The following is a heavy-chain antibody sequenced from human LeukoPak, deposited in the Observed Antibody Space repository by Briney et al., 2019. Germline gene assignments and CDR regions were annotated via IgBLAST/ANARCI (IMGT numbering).Heavy chain of an antibody. CDR3: ARSQDYDFWSGYLVIRYYFDY. Sequence: PGGSLRLSCAASGFTFSSYGMHWVRQAPGKGLEWVAFIRYDGSNKYYADSVKGRFTISRDNAKNSLYLQMNSLRAEDTALYYCARSQDYDFWSGYLVIRYYFDYWGQGTLVTVSS. D-gene: IGHD3-3*01. CDR1: GFTFSSYG. J-gene: IGHJ4*02. V-gene: IGHV3-30*02. CDR2: IRYDGSNK.